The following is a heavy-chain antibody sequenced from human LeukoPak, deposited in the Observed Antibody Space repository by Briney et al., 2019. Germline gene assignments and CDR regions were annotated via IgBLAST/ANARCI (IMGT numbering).Heavy chain of an antibody. CDR3: VREGDYGDLNDAFDI. J-gene: IGHJ3*02. V-gene: IGHV4-31*03. CDR2: IYYSGST. Sequence: PSQTLSLTCTVSGGSISSGGYYWSWIRQHPGKGLEWIGYIYYSGSTYYNPSLKSRVTISVDTSKNQFSLKLSSVTAADTAVYYCVREGDYGDLNDAFDIWGQGTMVTVSS. CDR1: GGSISSGGYY. D-gene: IGHD4-17*01.